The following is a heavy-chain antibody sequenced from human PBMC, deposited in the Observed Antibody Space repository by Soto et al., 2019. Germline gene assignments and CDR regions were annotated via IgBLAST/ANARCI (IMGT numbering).Heavy chain of an antibody. J-gene: IGHJ6*02. Sequence: QVQLVESGGGVVQPGRSLRLSCAASGFTFSSYGMHWVRQAPGKGLEWVAVISYDGSNKYYADSVKGRFTISRDNSKNTLYLQMNRLRAEDTAAYYCAKGPAIVLVPAAMNYYYGMDVWGQGTTVTVSS. CDR3: AKGPAIVLVPAAMNYYYGMDV. CDR1: GFTFSSYG. CDR2: ISYDGSNK. V-gene: IGHV3-30*18. D-gene: IGHD2-2*01.